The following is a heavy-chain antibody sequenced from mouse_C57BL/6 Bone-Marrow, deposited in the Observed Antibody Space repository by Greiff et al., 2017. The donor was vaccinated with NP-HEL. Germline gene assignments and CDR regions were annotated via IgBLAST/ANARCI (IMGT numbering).Heavy chain of an antibody. CDR3: VRDDGSSPFAY. Sequence: EVMLVESGGGLVQPKGSLKLSCAASGFTFNTYAMHWVRPAPGKGLEWVARLRSKSSNYATYYADSVKDRFTISRDDSQSMLYLQMNNLKTEDTAMYYCVRDDGSSPFAYWGQGTLVTVSA. V-gene: IGHV10-3*01. CDR2: LRSKSSNYAT. J-gene: IGHJ3*01. CDR1: GFTFNTYA. D-gene: IGHD1-1*01.